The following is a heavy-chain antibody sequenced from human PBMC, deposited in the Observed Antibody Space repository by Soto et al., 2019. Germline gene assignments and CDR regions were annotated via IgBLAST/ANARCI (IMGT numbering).Heavy chain of an antibody. CDR2: IYYSGST. V-gene: IGHV4-61*01. CDR3: ARWFARWFGDGYYYYGMDV. CDR1: GGSVNRGSYY. J-gene: IGHJ6*02. D-gene: IGHD3-10*01. Sequence: PSETLSLTCSVSGGSVNRGSYYWSWIRQPPGKGPEWIGYIYYSGSTNYNPSLKSRVTISVDTSKNQFSLKLSSVTAADTAVYYCARWFARWFGDGYYYYGMDVWGQGTTVTVSS.